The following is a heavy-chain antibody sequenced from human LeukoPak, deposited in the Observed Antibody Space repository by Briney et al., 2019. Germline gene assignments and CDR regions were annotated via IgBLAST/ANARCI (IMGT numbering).Heavy chain of an antibody. CDR2: IYSSGNT. V-gene: IGHV4-61*02. Sequence: SSQTLSLTCTVSSGSINSGDYYWSWIRQPAGKGLEWIGRIYSSGNTKYSPALKSRVTISIDTSKNQFSLRLSSVTAADTAVYYCARVYRRDGYNFDGFDIWGQGTTVTVSS. J-gene: IGHJ3*02. CDR3: ARVYRRDGYNFDGFDI. D-gene: IGHD5-24*01. CDR1: SGSINSGDYY.